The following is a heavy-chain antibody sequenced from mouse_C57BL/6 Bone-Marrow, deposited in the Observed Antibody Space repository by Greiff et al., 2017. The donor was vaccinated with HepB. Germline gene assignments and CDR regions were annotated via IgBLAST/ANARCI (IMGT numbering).Heavy chain of an antibody. CDR1: GYTFTGYW. Sequence: QVQLQQSGAELMKPGASVKLSCKATGYTFTGYWIEWVKQRPGHGLEWIGEILPGSGSTNYNEKLKGKATFTSDTSSNTAYMKLSSLTTEDSAIYYCARSYVITTVVAPFDFGGQGTTLTVSS. CDR2: ILPGSGST. CDR3: ARSYVITTVVAPFDF. V-gene: IGHV1-9*01. D-gene: IGHD1-1*01. J-gene: IGHJ2*01.